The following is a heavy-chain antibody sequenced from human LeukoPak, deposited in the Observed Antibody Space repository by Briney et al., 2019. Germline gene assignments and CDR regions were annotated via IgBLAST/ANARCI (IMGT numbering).Heavy chain of an antibody. CDR1: GFTFSNHY. CDR2: INTDGSST. J-gene: IGHJ3*02. V-gene: IGHV3-74*01. D-gene: IGHD1-26*01. Sequence: PGGSLRLSCAASGFTFSNHYMHWVRHAPGKGLGWVSRINTDGSSTYYADSVKGRLTISRDNAKNTLYLQMNSLRVEDTAVYYCTRGVSGTYNAFDIWGQGTMVTVSS. CDR3: TRGVSGTYNAFDI.